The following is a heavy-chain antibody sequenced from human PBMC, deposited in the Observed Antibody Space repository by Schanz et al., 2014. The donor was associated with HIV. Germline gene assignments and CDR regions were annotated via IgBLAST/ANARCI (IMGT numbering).Heavy chain of an antibody. Sequence: EVQLVESGGGLVQPGGSLRLSCAASGFSFSMYSMNWVRQAPGKGLEWVSKISSSSRVRHYADSVKGRFTVSRDNAKNSLSLQMNSLRAEDTAVYYCYGDESGYWGQGTLVTVSS. CDR1: GFSFSMYS. D-gene: IGHD4-17*01. V-gene: IGHV3-48*01. CDR2: ISSSSRVR. J-gene: IGHJ4*02. CDR3: YGDESGY.